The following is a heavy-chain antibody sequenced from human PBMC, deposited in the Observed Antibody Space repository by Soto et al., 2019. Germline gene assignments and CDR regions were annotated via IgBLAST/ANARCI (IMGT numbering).Heavy chain of an antibody. J-gene: IGHJ5*02. CDR1: GFTVSSNY. CDR3: ARGFASVVVAATDWFHP. D-gene: IGHD2-15*01. Sequence: GGSLRLSCAASGFTVSSNYMSWVRQAPGKGLEWVSVIYSGGSTYYADSVKGRFTISRDNSKNTLYLQMNSLRGEDTAVYYCARGFASVVVAATDWFHPWGQGTLVTVSS. V-gene: IGHV3-53*01. CDR2: IYSGGST.